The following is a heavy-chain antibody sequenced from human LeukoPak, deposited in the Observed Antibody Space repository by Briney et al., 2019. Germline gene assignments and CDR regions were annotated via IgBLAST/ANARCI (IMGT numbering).Heavy chain of an antibody. CDR3: ARALRYYSDSSGYAFDY. D-gene: IGHD3-22*01. J-gene: IGHJ4*02. CDR1: GGTFRSFA. CDR2: IISIFRTA. V-gene: IGHV1-69*13. Sequence: SVKVSCKASGGTFRSFAISWVRQAPGQGLEWMGGIISIFRTANYAQKFQGRVTITADESTSTAYMDLSSLRSEDTAVYYCARALRYYSDSSGYAFDYWGQGTLVTVSS.